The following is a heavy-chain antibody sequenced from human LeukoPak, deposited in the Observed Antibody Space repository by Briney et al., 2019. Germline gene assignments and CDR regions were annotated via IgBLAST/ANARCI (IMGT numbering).Heavy chain of an antibody. CDR1: GFTFSSYW. Sequence: PGGSLRLSCEASGFTFSSYWMTWVRQAPGKGLEWVAIIKQDGSETYYVDSVKGRFTISRDNSKNSLYLQMNTLRAEDTAVYYCARAGPRTSIIDLIVIWGQGALVTVSS. CDR2: IKQDGSET. D-gene: IGHD3-22*01. J-gene: IGHJ4*02. CDR3: ARAGPRTSIIDLIVI. V-gene: IGHV3-7*01.